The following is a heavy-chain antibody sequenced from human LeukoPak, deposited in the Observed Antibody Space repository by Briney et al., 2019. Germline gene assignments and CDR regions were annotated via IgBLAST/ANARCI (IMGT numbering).Heavy chain of an antibody. CDR3: ATSGWYLLPGVY. J-gene: IGHJ4*02. Sequence: SETLSLTCTVSGFSISSGYHWGWIRQPPGKGLEWIGDIYHSGNTYYNPSLESRVTISIDTSKNQFSLKLSSVTAADTAVYYCATSGWYLLPGVYWGQGTLVTVSS. CDR2: IYHSGNT. CDR1: GFSISSGYH. V-gene: IGHV4-38-2*02. D-gene: IGHD6-19*01.